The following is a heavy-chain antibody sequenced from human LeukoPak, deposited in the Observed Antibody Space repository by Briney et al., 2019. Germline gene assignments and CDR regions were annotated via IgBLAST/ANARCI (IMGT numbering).Heavy chain of an antibody. CDR2: ISGSGGST. CDR3: AKRHIAALGGDAFDA. V-gene: IGHV3-23*01. Sequence: GESLKISCAASGFTFSSYAMSWVRQAPGKGLEWVSAISGSGGSTYYADSVKGRFTISRDNSKNTLYLQMNSLRAEDTAVYYCAKRHIAALGGDAFDAWGQGTMVTVSS. CDR1: GFTFSSYA. J-gene: IGHJ3*01. D-gene: IGHD5-12*01.